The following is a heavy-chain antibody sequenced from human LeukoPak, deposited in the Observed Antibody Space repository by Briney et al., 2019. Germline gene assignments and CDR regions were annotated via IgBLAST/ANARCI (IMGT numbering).Heavy chain of an antibody. CDR1: GFTFSSYA. CDR2: ISASGGST. J-gene: IGHJ4*02. Sequence: GGSLRLSCAASGFTFSSYAMSWVRQAPGEGLQLVSFISASGGSTYYADSVKGRFTISRDNSRNTLYLQLNSLRAEDTDIYYCASQKESFYDSRGNYWGQGTLVTVSS. CDR3: ASQKESFYDSRGNY. V-gene: IGHV3-23*01. D-gene: IGHD3-22*01.